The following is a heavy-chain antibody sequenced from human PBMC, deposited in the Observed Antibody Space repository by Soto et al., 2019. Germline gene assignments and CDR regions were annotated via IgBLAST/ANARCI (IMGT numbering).Heavy chain of an antibody. CDR1: GYSFISYW. CDR3: ARPVAGDYNYMDV. J-gene: IGHJ6*03. CDR2: IYPGDSDT. V-gene: IGHV5-51*03. D-gene: IGHD6-19*01. Sequence: EVHLVQSGPEVKKPGESLRISCKASGYSFISYWIAWVRQVPGRRPEWIGIIYPGDSDTRYSPSFQGQVTISADRSISTAYLQWSSLKASDTAIYYCARPVAGDYNYMDVWGNGTSLNVSS.